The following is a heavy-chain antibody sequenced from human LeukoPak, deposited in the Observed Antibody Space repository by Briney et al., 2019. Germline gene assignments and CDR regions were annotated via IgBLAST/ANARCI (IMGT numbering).Heavy chain of an antibody. Sequence: AASVKVSCKASGYTFSSYDINWLRQVAGQGLEWMGWMNPNSGNTGYAQKFQGRVTMTRSTSISTAYMELSSLGSEDSAIYYCARRSDYFDSSSYYHWGQGTLVTVSS. CDR2: MNPNSGNT. CDR1: GYTFSSYD. CDR3: ARRSDYFDSSSYYH. J-gene: IGHJ5*02. V-gene: IGHV1-8*01. D-gene: IGHD3-22*01.